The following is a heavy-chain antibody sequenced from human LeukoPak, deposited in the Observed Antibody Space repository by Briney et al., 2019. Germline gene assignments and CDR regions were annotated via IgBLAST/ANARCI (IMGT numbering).Heavy chain of an antibody. V-gene: IGHV3-48*03. Sequence: PGGSLRLSCAASGFTFNIYEMNWVRQAPGKGLEWLSYISSSRSNTIYYADSVKGRFTISRDNAENSLYLQMNSLRAEDTAIYYCARDQWLAYYYHGMDVWGQGTTVTVSS. J-gene: IGHJ6*02. CDR2: ISSSRSNTI. CDR1: GFTFNIYE. D-gene: IGHD6-19*01. CDR3: ARDQWLAYYYHGMDV.